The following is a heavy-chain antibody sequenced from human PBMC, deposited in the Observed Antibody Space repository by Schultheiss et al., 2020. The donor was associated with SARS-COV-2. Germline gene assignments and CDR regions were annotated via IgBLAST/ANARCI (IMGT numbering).Heavy chain of an antibody. CDR2: IWYDGSNK. J-gene: IGHJ6*02. V-gene: IGHV3-33*08. CDR3: ATHGRTISGGMDV. CDR1: GFTFSSYA. D-gene: IGHD3-3*01. Sequence: GGSLRLSCAASGFTFSSYAMSWVRQAPGKGLEWVAVIWYDGSNKYYADSVKGRFTISRDNSKNTLYLQMNSLRAEDTAVYYCATHGRTISGGMDVWGQGTTVTVSS.